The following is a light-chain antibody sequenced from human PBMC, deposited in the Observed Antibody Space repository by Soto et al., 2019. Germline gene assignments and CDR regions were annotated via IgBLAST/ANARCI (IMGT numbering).Light chain of an antibody. CDR3: QQSYNLPPIT. V-gene: IGKV3-11*01. J-gene: IGKJ4*01. Sequence: EIVLTQSPATLSLSPGEIATLSCSASQSVFSYLAWYQQKPGQAPRLLIYDASNRATGIPARFIASGSGTDFTLTINSLEPEDFAFYYCQQSYNLPPITFGGGTRVQ. CDR1: QSVFSY. CDR2: DAS.